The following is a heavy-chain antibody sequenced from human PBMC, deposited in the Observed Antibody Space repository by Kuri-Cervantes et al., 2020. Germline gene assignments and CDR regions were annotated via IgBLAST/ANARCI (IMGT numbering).Heavy chain of an antibody. Sequence: GGSLRLSCAASGFTFSSYSMNWVRQAPGKGLEWVSYISSSSSTIYYADSVKGRFTISRDNAKNSLYLQMNSLRDEDTAVYYCARDSVVTYYDFWSGYPASDYYYYGMDVWGQGTTVTVSS. CDR3: ARDSVVTYYDFWSGYPASDYYYYGMDV. D-gene: IGHD3-3*01. CDR1: GFTFSSYS. CDR2: ISSSSSTI. V-gene: IGHV3-48*02. J-gene: IGHJ6*02.